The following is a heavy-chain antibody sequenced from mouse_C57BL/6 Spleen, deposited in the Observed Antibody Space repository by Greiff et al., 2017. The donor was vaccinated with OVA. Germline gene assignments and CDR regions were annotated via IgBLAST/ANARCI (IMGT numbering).Heavy chain of an antibody. CDR2: ISYDGSN. J-gene: IGHJ2*01. D-gene: IGHD2-4*01. Sequence: EVKLQESGPGLVKPSQSLSLTCSVTGYSITSGYYWNWIRQFPGNKLEWMGYISYDGSNNYNPSLKNRISITRDTSKNQFFLKLNSVTTEDTATYYCARVDYDGFDYWGQGTTLTVSS. V-gene: IGHV3-6*01. CDR3: ARVDYDGFDY. CDR1: GYSITSGYY.